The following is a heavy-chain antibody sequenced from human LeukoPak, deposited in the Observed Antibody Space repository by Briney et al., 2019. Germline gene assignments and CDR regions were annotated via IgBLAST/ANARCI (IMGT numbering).Heavy chain of an antibody. J-gene: IGHJ4*02. Sequence: PGGSLRLSCAASGFTFSSYAMSWVRQAPGKELEWVSAISGSGGSTYYADSVKGRFTISRDNSKNTLYLQMNSLRAEDTAVYYCANLAVGYCSGGSCSDDYWGQGTLVTVSS. V-gene: IGHV3-23*01. CDR2: ISGSGGST. CDR1: GFTFSSYA. D-gene: IGHD2-15*01. CDR3: ANLAVGYCSGGSCSDDY.